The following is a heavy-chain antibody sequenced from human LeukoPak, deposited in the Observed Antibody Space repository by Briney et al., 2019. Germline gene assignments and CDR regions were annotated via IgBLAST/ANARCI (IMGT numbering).Heavy chain of an antibody. CDR3: ASGKYRYGDNCFDP. V-gene: IGHV3-30*04. CDR1: GFTFSSYA. Sequence: GGSLRLSCAASGFTFSSYAMHWVRQAPGKGLEWVAVISYDGSNKYYADSVKGRFTISRDNSKNTLYLQMNSLRAEDTAVYFCASGKYRYGDNCFDPWGQGTLVTVSS. J-gene: IGHJ5*02. D-gene: IGHD5-18*01. CDR2: ISYDGSNK.